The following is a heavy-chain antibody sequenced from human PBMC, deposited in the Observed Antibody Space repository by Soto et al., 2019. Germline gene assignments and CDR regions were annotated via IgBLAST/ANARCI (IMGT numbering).Heavy chain of an antibody. CDR2: INPNSGGT. Sequence: ASVKVSCKASGYTFTGYYMHWVRQAPGQGLEWMGWINPNSGGTNYAQKFQGWVTMTRDTSISTAYMELSRLRSDDTAVYYCARDKATMVRGSRSYFDYWGQGTLVTVSS. J-gene: IGHJ4*02. D-gene: IGHD3-10*01. CDR3: ARDKATMVRGSRSYFDY. CDR1: GYTFTGYY. V-gene: IGHV1-2*04.